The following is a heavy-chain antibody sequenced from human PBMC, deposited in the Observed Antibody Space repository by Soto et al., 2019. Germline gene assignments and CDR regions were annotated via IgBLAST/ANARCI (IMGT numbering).Heavy chain of an antibody. J-gene: IGHJ4*02. CDR1: GYTFTSYD. Sequence: QVQLVQSGAEVKKPGASVKVSCKASGYTFTSYDINWVRQATGQGREWMGWMNPNSGNTGYTQKFQGRVTMTRNTSISTAYMELSSLRSEDTAVYYCARARVGSWHALGFYWGQGTLVTVSS. D-gene: IGHD6-13*01. CDR3: ARARVGSWHALGFY. V-gene: IGHV1-8*01. CDR2: MNPNSGNT.